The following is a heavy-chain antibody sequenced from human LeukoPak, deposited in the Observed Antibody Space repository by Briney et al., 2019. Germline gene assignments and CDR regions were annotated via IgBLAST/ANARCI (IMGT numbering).Heavy chain of an antibody. Sequence: PSETLSLTCTVSGGSISSGNYYWGWIRQPPGKGLEWIGNIYYSGSTYYKPSLKTRVTISVDTSKNQFSLKLTSVTAADTAVYYCARHASVDGNWPRPLDYWGQGSLVTVSS. D-gene: IGHD6-19*01. J-gene: IGHJ4*02. CDR1: GGSISSGNYY. CDR2: IYYSGST. V-gene: IGHV4-39*01. CDR3: ARHASVDGNWPRPLDY.